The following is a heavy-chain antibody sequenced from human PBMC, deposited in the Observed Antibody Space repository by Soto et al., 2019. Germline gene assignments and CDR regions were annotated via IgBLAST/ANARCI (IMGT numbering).Heavy chain of an antibody. CDR3: ARESGGYDSSTRYGLDV. CDR2: IYYSGST. J-gene: IGHJ6*02. Sequence: SETLSLTCSVSGGSISSVGHYWTWIRQQPGKGLEWIGYIYYSGSTDYNPSLKSRVTISVDRSKNQFSLNLSPVTAADTAIYYCARESGGYDSSTRYGLDVWGQGTTVTVSS. D-gene: IGHD6-25*01. CDR1: GGSISSVGHY. V-gene: IGHV4-31*03.